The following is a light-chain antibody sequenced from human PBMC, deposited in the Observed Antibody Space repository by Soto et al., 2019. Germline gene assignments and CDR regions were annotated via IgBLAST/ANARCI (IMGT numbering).Light chain of an antibody. CDR2: TTS. V-gene: IGKV1D-12*01. Sequence: DIQMTQSPSSVSASVGDRVTITCRASQGINNWLAWYQQKPGKAPKLLIYTTSNLHSGDPSRFSGSGSATNFTLTISSLQPEDFSTYYCQQPNSFPLTFGGGTKVEIK. CDR3: QQPNSFPLT. CDR1: QGINNW. J-gene: IGKJ4*01.